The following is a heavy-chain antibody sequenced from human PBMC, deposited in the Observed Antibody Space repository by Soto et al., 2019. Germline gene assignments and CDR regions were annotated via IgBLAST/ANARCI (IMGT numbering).Heavy chain of an antibody. CDR3: ASLSTLPGIAVLFDY. V-gene: IGHV3-48*01. CDR1: GFTFSSYS. D-gene: IGHD6-19*01. Sequence: GGSLRLSCAASGFTFSSYSMNWVRQAPGKGLEWVSYISSSSSTIYYADSVKGRFTISRDNAKNSLYLQMNSLRAEDTAVYYCASLSTLPGIAVLFDYWGQGTLVTVSS. CDR2: ISSSSSTI. J-gene: IGHJ4*02.